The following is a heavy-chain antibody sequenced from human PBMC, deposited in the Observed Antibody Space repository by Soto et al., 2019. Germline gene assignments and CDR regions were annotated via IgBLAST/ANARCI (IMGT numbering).Heavy chain of an antibody. CDR3: AKDGNVGYCSSTSCRNYYYYYMDV. V-gene: IGHV3-30*18. J-gene: IGHJ6*03. Sequence: GGSLRLSCAASGFTFSSYGMHWVRQAPGKGLEWVAVISYDGSNKYYADSVKGRFTISRDNSKNTLYLQMNSLRAEDTAVYYCAKDGNVGYCSSTSCRNYYYYYMDVWGKGTTVTVSS. D-gene: IGHD2-2*01. CDR1: GFTFSSYG. CDR2: ISYDGSNK.